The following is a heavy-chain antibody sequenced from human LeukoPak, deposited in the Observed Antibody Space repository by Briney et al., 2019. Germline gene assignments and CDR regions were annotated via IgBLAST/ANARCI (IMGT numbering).Heavy chain of an antibody. J-gene: IGHJ4*02. V-gene: IGHV4-39*07. CDR2: IYHSGST. CDR3: ARFSGIGLPNALDY. CDR1: GGSISSSSYY. D-gene: IGHD3-10*01. Sequence: SETLSLTCTVSGGSISSSSYYWGWIRQPPGKGLEWIGSIYHSGSTNYNPSLKSRVTISVDKSKNQFSLKLSSVTAADTAVYYCARFSGIGLPNALDYWGQGTLVTVSS.